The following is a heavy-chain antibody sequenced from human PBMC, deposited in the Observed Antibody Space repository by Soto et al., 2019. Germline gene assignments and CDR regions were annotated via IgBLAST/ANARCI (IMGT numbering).Heavy chain of an antibody. Sequence: GESLKISCKGSGYSFTSYWIGWVRQMPGKGLEWMGLIYPGDSDTRYNPSFQGQVTISADKSISTAYLQWSSLKASDSAIYYCAGGGVRGVITRTRDYYGMDVWGQGTTVTFSS. J-gene: IGHJ6*02. CDR1: GYSFTSYW. D-gene: IGHD3-10*01. V-gene: IGHV5-51*01. CDR3: AGGGVRGVITRTRDYYGMDV. CDR2: IYPGDSDT.